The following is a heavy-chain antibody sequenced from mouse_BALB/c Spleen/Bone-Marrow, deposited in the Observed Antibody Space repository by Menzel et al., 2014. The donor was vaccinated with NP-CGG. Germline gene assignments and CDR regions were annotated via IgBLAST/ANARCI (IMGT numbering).Heavy chain of an antibody. V-gene: IGHV1S81*02. CDR3: RTNLYPNATFPY. D-gene: IGHD6-1*01. Sequence: QVQLKESGAELVKPGASVKLSCKASGYTFTSYWMHWVKQRPGQGLEWIGEINPSNGRTNYNEKFKSRATLTVDKSSSTAYMQLNSLTSEDTMLYSPRTNLYPNATFPYWGQGTLVIVSA. J-gene: IGHJ3*01. CDR1: GYTFTSYW. CDR2: INPSNGRT.